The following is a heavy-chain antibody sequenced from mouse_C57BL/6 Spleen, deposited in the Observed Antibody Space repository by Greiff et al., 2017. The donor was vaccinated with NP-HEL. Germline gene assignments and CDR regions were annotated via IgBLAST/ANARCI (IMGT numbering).Heavy chain of an antibody. CDR3: ARDGDWDLFAY. Sequence: EVQGVESGGGLVKPGGSLKLSCAASGFTFSSYAMSWVRQTPEKRLEWVATISDGGSYTYYPDNVKGRFTISRDNAKNNLYLQMSHLKSEDTAMYYCARDGDWDLFAYWGQGTLVTVSA. CDR2: ISDGGSYT. CDR1: GFTFSSYA. D-gene: IGHD4-1*01. J-gene: IGHJ3*01. V-gene: IGHV5-4*01.